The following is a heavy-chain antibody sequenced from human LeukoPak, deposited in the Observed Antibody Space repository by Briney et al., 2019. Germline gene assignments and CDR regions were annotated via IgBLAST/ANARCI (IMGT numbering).Heavy chain of an antibody. D-gene: IGHD1-14*01. CDR1: GFTFSSYA. CDR2: ISGSGGST. J-gene: IGHJ6*02. V-gene: IGHV3-23*01. Sequence: GGSLRLSCAASGFTFSSYAMSWVRQAPGTGLEWVSAISGSGGSTYYADSVKGRFTISRDNSKNTLYLQMNSLRAEDTAVYYCAKDKWSGTWRRSYYYYYGMDVWGQGTTVTVSS. CDR3: AKDKWSGTWRRSYYYYYGMDV.